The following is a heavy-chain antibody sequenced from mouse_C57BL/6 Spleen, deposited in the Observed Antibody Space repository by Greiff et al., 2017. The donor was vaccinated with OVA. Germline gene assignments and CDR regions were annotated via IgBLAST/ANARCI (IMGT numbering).Heavy chain of an antibody. Sequence: QVQLQQSGPGLVQPSQSLSITCTVSGFSLTSYGVHWVRQSPGKGLEWLGVIWSGGSTVYNAAFISRLSISKDNSKSQVFFKMNSLQADDTAIYYCARGEGFAYWGQGTLVTVSA. CDR3: ARGEGFAY. J-gene: IGHJ3*01. V-gene: IGHV2-2*01. CDR2: IWSGGST. CDR1: GFSLTSYG.